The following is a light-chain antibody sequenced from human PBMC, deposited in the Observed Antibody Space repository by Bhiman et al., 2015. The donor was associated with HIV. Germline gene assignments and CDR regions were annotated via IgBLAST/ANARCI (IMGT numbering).Light chain of an antibody. J-gene: IGLJ2*01. V-gene: IGLV2-23*02. CDR1: SSDVGDYNY. CDR2: DVN. CDR3: CSYAGSSTFVV. Sequence: QSALTQPASVSGSLGQSITISCTGTSSDVGDYNYVSWYQQHPGTAPKLMIYDVNKRPSGVSNRFSGSKSGNTASLTISGLQAEDEADYYCCSYAGSSTFVVFGGGTKLTVL.